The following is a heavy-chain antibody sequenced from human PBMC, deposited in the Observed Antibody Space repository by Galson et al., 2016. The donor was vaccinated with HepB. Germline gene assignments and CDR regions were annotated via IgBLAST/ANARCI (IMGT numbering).Heavy chain of an antibody. CDR1: GGSISSENW. Sequence: SETLSLTCAVSGGSISSENWWSWVRQPPGKGLEWIGEIYHAGYTNYNPSLKSRVTILLDKSKNQLSLKLSSVTAADTAVYYCARTGGYFFDFWGQGTLVTVPS. J-gene: IGHJ4*02. V-gene: IGHV4-4*02. CDR3: ARTGGYFFDF. D-gene: IGHD3-22*01. CDR2: IYHAGYT.